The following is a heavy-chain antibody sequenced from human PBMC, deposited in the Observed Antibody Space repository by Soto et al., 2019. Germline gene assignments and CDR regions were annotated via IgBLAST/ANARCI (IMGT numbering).Heavy chain of an antibody. CDR3: ARGPTMPSYCGGDCYYN. CDR1: GFTFSSYS. V-gene: IGHV3-21*01. Sequence: GGSLRLSCAASGFTFSSYSMNWVRQAPGKGLEWVSSISSSSSYIYYADSVKGRFTISRDNAKNSLYLQMNSLRAEDTAVYYCARGPTMPSYCGGDCYYNWGQGTLVTVSS. D-gene: IGHD2-21*02. CDR2: ISSSSSYI. J-gene: IGHJ4*02.